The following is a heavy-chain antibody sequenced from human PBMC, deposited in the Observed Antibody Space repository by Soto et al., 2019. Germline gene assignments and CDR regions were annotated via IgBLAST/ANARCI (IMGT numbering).Heavy chain of an antibody. V-gene: IGHV4-39*07. D-gene: IGHD3-10*01. CDR1: GGSIKNTNYH. CDR3: AARPYYYYGLDV. CDR2: LYYRGAT. Sequence: SETLSLTCSVSGGSIKNTNYHWGWIRQPPGKGLEWIGTLYYRGATDYNPSLKTRVTISLDGAKNQFSLKMTSVTAADTGLYYCAARPYYYYGLDVWGQGTTVTVSS. J-gene: IGHJ6*02.